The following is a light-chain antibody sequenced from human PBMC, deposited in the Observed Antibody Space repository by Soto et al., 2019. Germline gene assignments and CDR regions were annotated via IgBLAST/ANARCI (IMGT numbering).Light chain of an antibody. CDR3: QQYYDNHIT. J-gene: IGKJ5*01. CDR2: WAS. V-gene: IGKV4-1*01. CDR1: RRVLHTSDNKKH. Sequence: EIVMIQSPDSLSLSVVEEATTNCKSSRRVLHTSDNKKHLDWYQNKPGQPPKXLFYWASTRESGVPDRFIGGGSGTNLTLTISSLQNDDVAVYDCQQYYDNHITFGQGTRLEIK.